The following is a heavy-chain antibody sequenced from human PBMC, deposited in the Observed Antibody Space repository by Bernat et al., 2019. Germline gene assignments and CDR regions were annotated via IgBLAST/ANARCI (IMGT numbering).Heavy chain of an antibody. J-gene: IGHJ4*02. CDR2: IIPILAIA. Sequence: QVQLVQSGAEVKKPGSSVKVSCKASGGTFSSYAISWVRQAPGQGLEWMGRIIPILAIANYAQKFQGRVTLTADKSTGTAYMELSSLKSEDTPVYYCARDPDYYDSSGYYIFDYWGQGTLVTVSS. CDR3: ARDPDYYDSSGYYIFDY. D-gene: IGHD3-22*01. V-gene: IGHV1-69*04. CDR1: GGTFSSYA.